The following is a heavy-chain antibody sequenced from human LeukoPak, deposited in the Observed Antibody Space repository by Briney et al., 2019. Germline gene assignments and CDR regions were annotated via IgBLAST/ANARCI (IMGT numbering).Heavy chain of an antibody. CDR1: GYTFTSYY. D-gene: IGHD6-6*01. CDR2: INPSGGST. V-gene: IGHV1-46*01. CDR3: ARGRWTPSIAARPLRNWFDP. Sequence: GASVKVSCKASGYTFTSYYMHWVRQAPGQGLEWMGIINPSGGSTNYAQKFQGRVTMTRDTSTNTVYMELSSLRSEDTAVYYCARGRWTPSIAARPLRNWFDPWGQGTLVTVSS. J-gene: IGHJ5*02.